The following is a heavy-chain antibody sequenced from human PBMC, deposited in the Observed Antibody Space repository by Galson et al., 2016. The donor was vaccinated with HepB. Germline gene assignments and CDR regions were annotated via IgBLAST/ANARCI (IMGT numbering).Heavy chain of an antibody. CDR2: ISGSGDST. CDR3: AKRRENWGHFDY. D-gene: IGHD7-27*01. V-gene: IGHV3-23*01. Sequence: SLRLSCAASGFTFSSYVMSWVRQAPGKGLQWVSAISGSGDSTFYADSVKGRFTISRDNSKNTLYLQMDSLRAGDTALYYCAKRRENWGHFDYWGQGTLVTVSS. J-gene: IGHJ4*02. CDR1: GFTFSSYV.